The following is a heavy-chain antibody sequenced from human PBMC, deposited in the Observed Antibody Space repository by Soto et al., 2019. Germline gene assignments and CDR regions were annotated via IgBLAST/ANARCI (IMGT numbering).Heavy chain of an antibody. CDR2: IYYSGNT. V-gene: IGHV4-39*01. J-gene: IGHJ6*02. CDR3: TRRLGCASGMDV. Sequence: QLQLQESGPGLVKPSETLSLTCTVSGASIRTNSYYWGWIRQPPGKGLEWIGTIYYSGNTFYNPSLNSRDNISGDTSKNQFSLKLSSVSAADTAVYYCTRRLGCASGMDVWGQGTTVTVSS. CDR1: GASIRTNSYY. D-gene: IGHD6-19*01.